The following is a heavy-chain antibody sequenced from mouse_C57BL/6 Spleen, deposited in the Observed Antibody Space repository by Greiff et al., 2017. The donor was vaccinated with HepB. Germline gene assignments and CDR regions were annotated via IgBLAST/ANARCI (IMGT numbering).Heavy chain of an antibody. CDR1: GYTFTSYW. V-gene: IGHV1-64*01. D-gene: IGHD1-1*01. CDR2: IHPNSGST. Sequence: QVQLQQPGAELVKPGASVKLSCKASGYTFTSYWMHWVKQRPGQGLEWIGMIHPNSGSTNYNEKFKSKAILTVDKSSSTAYMQLSSLTSEDSAVYYCARTDYGSSPFDYWGQGTTLTVSS. J-gene: IGHJ2*01. CDR3: ARTDYGSSPFDY.